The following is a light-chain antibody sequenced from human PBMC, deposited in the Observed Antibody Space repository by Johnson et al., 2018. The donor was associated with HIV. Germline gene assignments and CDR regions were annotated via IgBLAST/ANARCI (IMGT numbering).Light chain of an antibody. J-gene: IGLJ1*01. CDR1: SSNVGLNY. CDR3: GTWDSSLSAGV. Sequence: QSVLTQPPSVSAAPGQTVTISCSGSSSNVGLNYVSWYQQLPGTAPKLLIYQNNKRPSGIPDRFSGSKSGAPATLGITGLQTWDEADYYCGTWDSSLSAGVFGTGTTVTVL. V-gene: IGLV1-51*02. CDR2: QNN.